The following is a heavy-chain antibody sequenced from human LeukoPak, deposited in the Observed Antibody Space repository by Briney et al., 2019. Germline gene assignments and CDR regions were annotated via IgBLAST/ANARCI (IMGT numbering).Heavy chain of an antibody. Sequence: SQTLSLTCNVSGGSISSGSYYWSWIRQPAGKGLEWIGRIYTSGSTNYNPSLKSRVTISVDTSKNQFSLKLSSVTAADTAVYYCARDPDCSSTSCYFPKYYYYYGMDVWGQGTTVTVSS. D-gene: IGHD2-2*01. CDR2: IYTSGST. J-gene: IGHJ6*02. CDR1: GGSISSGSYY. CDR3: ARDPDCSSTSCYFPKYYYYYGMDV. V-gene: IGHV4-61*02.